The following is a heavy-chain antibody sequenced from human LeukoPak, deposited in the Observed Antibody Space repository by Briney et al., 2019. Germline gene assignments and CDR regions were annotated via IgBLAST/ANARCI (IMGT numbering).Heavy chain of an antibody. Sequence: GASVKVSCKASGYTFTSYGISWVRQAPGQGLEWMGWISAYNGNTNYAQNLQGRVSMTTDTSTSTAYMDLRSLRSDDTAVYYCAGAPKWELLPDYFDYWGQGTLVTVSS. V-gene: IGHV1-18*01. J-gene: IGHJ4*02. CDR1: GYTFTSYG. CDR3: AGAPKWELLPDYFDY. CDR2: ISAYNGNT. D-gene: IGHD1-26*01.